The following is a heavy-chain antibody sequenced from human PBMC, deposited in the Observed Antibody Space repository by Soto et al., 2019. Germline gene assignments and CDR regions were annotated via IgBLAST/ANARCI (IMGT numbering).Heavy chain of an antibody. V-gene: IGHV4-31*03. CDR1: GGSISSGGYY. Sequence: QVQLQESGPGLVKPSQTLSLTCTVSGGSISSGGYYWNWIRQHPGKGLEWIGYIYSSGSTYYNPSLKSRVTISVDTSKNQFSLKLSSVTAADTAVYYCARDQDGGNGYYYYGMDVWGQGTTVTGSS. D-gene: IGHD2-15*01. J-gene: IGHJ6*02. CDR2: IYSSGST. CDR3: ARDQDGGNGYYYYGMDV.